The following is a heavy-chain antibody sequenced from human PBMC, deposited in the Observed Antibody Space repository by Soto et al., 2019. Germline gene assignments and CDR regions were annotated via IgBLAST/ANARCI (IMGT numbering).Heavy chain of an antibody. CDR1: GFTFSSYA. D-gene: IGHD3-10*01. CDR3: AKEGYYGSGSYYSDY. CDR2: ISGSGGST. V-gene: IGHV3-23*01. J-gene: IGHJ4*02. Sequence: GGSLRLSCAASGFTFSSYAMSWVRQAPGKGLEWVSAISGSGGSTYYADSVKGRFTISRDNSKNTLYLQMNSLRAEDTAVYYCAKEGYYGSGSYYSDYWGQGTLVTAPQ.